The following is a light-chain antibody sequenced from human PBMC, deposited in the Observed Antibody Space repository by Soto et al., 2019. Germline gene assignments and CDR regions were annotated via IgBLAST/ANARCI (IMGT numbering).Light chain of an antibody. CDR1: QTISSGF. J-gene: IGKJ2*01. CDR2: DAS. V-gene: IGKV3D-20*02. CDR3: QHYNNWPFT. Sequence: EIVLTQSPGILYLSPGDRATLSCRASQTISSGFLAWYQQKVGQAPRLLIYDASNRATGVPDRFSGSGSGTDFSLTISSLQSEDFAVYYCQHYNNWPFTFGQGTKVDIK.